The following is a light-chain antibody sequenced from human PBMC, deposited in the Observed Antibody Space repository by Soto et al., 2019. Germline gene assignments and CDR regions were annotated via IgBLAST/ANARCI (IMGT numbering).Light chain of an antibody. J-gene: IGKJ1*01. CDR3: QQCNDWPWT. CDR1: QSVSSY. Sequence: EIVLTQSPATLSLSPGERATLSCRASQSVSSYLAWYQQKPGQAPRLLIYDASTRATGIPARFSGSGSGTEFTLTISSLQSEDFAVYYCQQCNDWPWTFGQGTKVDIK. CDR2: DAS. V-gene: IGKV3-15*01.